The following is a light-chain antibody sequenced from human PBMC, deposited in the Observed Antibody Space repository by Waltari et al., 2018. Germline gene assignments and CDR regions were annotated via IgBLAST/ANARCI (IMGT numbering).Light chain of an antibody. V-gene: IGKV3-15*01. Sequence: EIVLTQSPATLSVSPGERATLSCRASQSVNSNLAWYRQKPGQAPRLLIHGASTRAIGGPARFSGSGSGTEFTLTISSLQSEDFALYYCHQYTNWPPMYTFGQGTKLEIK. CDR3: HQYTNWPPMYT. CDR1: QSVNSN. CDR2: GAS. J-gene: IGKJ2*01.